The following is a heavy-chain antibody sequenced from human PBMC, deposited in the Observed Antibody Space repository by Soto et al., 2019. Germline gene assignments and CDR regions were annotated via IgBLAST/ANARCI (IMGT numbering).Heavy chain of an antibody. V-gene: IGHV4-38-2*02. CDR3: ERETRYITGKNFDH. CDR1: GFSISSGYY. CDR2: IYHSGTT. J-gene: IGHJ4*02. Sequence: SETLSLTCAVSGFSISSGYYWAWIRQPPGKGLEWIGSIYHSGTTYYNPSLKSRVTISVDTSNNQLSLKLRSVAAADSAVYYCERETRYITGKNFDHWGQGTLVTVSS. D-gene: IGHD1-20*01.